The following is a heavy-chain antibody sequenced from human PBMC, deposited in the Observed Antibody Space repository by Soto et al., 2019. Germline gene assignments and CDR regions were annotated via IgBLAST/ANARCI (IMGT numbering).Heavy chain of an antibody. D-gene: IGHD2-2*01. J-gene: IGHJ6*02. CDR3: ATPVPAAPFASEYYYGMDV. Sequence: GESLKISCKGSGYSFPSYWIGWVRQMPGKGLEWMGIIYPGDSDTNYSPSFQGHVTISADKSISTAYLQWSSLKASDTAMYYCATPVPAAPFASEYYYGMDVWGQGTTVTVSS. CDR1: GYSFPSYW. V-gene: IGHV5-51*01. CDR2: IYPGDSDT.